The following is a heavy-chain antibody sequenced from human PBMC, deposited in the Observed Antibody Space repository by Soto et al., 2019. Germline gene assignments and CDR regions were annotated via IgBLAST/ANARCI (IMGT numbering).Heavy chain of an antibody. CDR2: ISYDGSNK. V-gene: IGHV3-30-3*01. D-gene: IGHD5-12*01. Sequence: SLRLSCAASGFTFSSYAMHWVRQAPGKGLEWVAVISYDGSNKYYADSVKGRFTISRDNSKNTLYLQMNSLRAEDTAVYYCASLVATSDYYFDYWGQGTLVTVSS. CDR1: GFTFSSYA. CDR3: ASLVATSDYYFDY. J-gene: IGHJ4*02.